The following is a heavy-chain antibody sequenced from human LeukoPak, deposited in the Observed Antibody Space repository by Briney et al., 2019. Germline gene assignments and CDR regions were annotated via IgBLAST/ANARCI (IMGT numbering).Heavy chain of an antibody. Sequence: PGGSLRLSCAASGFTVSSNYMSWVRQAPGKGLEWVSVIYSGGSTYYADSVKGRFTISRDNSKNTQYLQMNSLRAEDTAVYYCARDLSSSWYSNWFDPWGQGTLVTVSS. V-gene: IGHV3-53*01. CDR2: IYSGGST. CDR1: GFTVSSNY. CDR3: ARDLSSSWYSNWFDP. D-gene: IGHD6-13*01. J-gene: IGHJ5*02.